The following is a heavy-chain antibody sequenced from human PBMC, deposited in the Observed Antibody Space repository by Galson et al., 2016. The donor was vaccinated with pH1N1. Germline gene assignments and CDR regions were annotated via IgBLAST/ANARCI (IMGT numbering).Heavy chain of an antibody. CDR1: GFTFTAFT. Sequence: SLRLSCAASGFTFTAFTMNWVHQAPGKGLEWVSYISGGSRVKNYADSVKGRFTISRDNARNSLYLQMNGLRAEDTAVYYCARDLTRRGSLPGYYLDSWGQGALVTVSS. CDR2: ISGGSRVK. V-gene: IGHV3-48*04. D-gene: IGHD1-14*01. CDR3: ARDLTRRGSLPGYYLDS. J-gene: IGHJ4*02.